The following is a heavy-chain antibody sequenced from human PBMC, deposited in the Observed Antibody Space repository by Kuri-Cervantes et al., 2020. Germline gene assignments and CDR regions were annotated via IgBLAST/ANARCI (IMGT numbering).Heavy chain of an antibody. CDR3: ARDSLDLGYCSSTSCLYYYYGMDV. J-gene: IGHJ6*02. Sequence: GSLRLSCTVSGGSISSYYWSWVRQPPGKGLEWIGYIYYTGSTNYNPSLNSRVTISVDTSKNEFSLKLSSVTAADTAVYYCARDSLDLGYCSSTSCLYYYYGMDVWGQGTTVTVSS. V-gene: IGHV4-59*01. D-gene: IGHD2-2*01. CDR2: IYYTGST. CDR1: GGSISSYY.